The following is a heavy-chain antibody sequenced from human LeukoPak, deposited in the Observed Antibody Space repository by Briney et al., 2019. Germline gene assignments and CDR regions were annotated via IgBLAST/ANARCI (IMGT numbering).Heavy chain of an antibody. Sequence: ATVKVSCKASGYTFTSYDINWVRQATGQGLEWMGWMNPNSGNTGYAQKFQGRVTMTRNTSISTAYMELSSLRSEDTAVYYCARASSTSKIKRAGTINCFDPWGQGTLVTVSS. D-gene: IGHD1-14*01. V-gene: IGHV1-8*02. CDR2: MNPNSGNT. CDR3: ARASSTSKIKRAGTINCFDP. CDR1: GYTFTSYD. J-gene: IGHJ5*02.